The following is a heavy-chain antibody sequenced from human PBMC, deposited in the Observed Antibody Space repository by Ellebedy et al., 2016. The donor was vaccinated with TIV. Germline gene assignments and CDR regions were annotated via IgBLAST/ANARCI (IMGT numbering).Heavy chain of an antibody. CDR1: GSFISSENH. CDR3: ESASGTNYHYYYMDV. D-gene: IGHD1-26*01. V-gene: IGHV4-38-2*02. J-gene: IGHJ6*03. Sequence: MPSETLSLTCTLSGSFISSENHWGWIRQSPGKRLQWIGNIYHSGSIYYNPSLKSRVTISVDTKDQFSLKLTSVTAADTAVSYCESASGTNYHYYYMDVWGKGTTVTVSS. CDR2: IYHSGSI.